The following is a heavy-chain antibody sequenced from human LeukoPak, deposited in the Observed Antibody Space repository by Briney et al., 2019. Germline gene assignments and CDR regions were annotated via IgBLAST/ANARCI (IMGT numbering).Heavy chain of an antibody. V-gene: IGHV1-46*01. CDR2: INPTGGST. J-gene: IGHJ4*02. CDR3: ARDTAGSSSGFGY. Sequence: ASVKVSCKASGYTFTSYYMHWVRQAPGQGLEWMGLINPTGGSTGYAQKFQGRVTMTRDMSTSTDYMELSSLRSEDTAVYYCARDTAGSSSGFGYWGQGTLVTVSS. D-gene: IGHD6-19*01. CDR1: GYTFTSYY.